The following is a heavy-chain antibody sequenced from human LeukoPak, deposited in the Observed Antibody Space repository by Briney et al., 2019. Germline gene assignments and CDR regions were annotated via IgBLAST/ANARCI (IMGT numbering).Heavy chain of an antibody. Sequence: GGSLRLSCAASGFTLISYGMTWVRQAPGKGLEWVSANSGSSGGTYYADSVKGRFTMSRDNSKNTVYLQMNSLRADDTAVYYCARGGSPGGPFGDYFDYWGQGTLVTVSS. CDR3: ARGGSPGGPFGDYFDY. J-gene: IGHJ4*02. D-gene: IGHD3-16*01. CDR2: NSGSSGGT. V-gene: IGHV3-23*01. CDR1: GFTLISYG.